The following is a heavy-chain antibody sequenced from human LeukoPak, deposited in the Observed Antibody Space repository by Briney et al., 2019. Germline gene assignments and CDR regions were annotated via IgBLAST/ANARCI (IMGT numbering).Heavy chain of an antibody. CDR3: AELGITMIGGV. D-gene: IGHD3-10*02. J-gene: IGHJ6*04. CDR2: ISSSSSYI. Sequence: GGSLRLSCAASGFTISSWVRQAPGKGLEWVSSISSSSSYIYYADSVKGRFTISRDNAKNSLYLQMNSLRAEDTAVYYCAELGITMIGGVWGKGTTVTISS. V-gene: IGHV3-21*01. CDR1: GFTISS.